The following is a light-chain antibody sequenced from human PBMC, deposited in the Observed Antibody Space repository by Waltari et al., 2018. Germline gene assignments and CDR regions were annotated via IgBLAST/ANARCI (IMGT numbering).Light chain of an antibody. V-gene: IGLV2-14*03. CDR1: SSDVGGHNH. J-gene: IGLJ3*02. CDR3: NSFTDTASLV. Sequence: QSALTQPASVSGSPGESITTSCTGTSSDVGGHNHVSWYQHHPGKAPKLIIHDVNKRPSVVSSRFSGSKSDTTASLTISVLQSEDEADYYCNSFTDTASLVFGGWTKLTVL. CDR2: DVN.